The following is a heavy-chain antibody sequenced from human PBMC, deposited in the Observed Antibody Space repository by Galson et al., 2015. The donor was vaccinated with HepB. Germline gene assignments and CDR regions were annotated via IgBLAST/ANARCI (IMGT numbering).Heavy chain of an antibody. CDR3: ARGLPPQGSGGLRRWYYYMDV. CDR1: GGSFSGYY. V-gene: IGHV4-34*01. CDR2: INHSGST. Sequence: ETLSLTCAVYGGSFSGYYWSWIRQPPGKGLEWIGEINHSGSTNYNPSLKSRVTISVDTSKNQFSLKLSSVTAADTAVYYRARGLPPQGSGGLRRWYYYMDVWGKGTTVTVSS. D-gene: IGHD2-15*01. J-gene: IGHJ6*03.